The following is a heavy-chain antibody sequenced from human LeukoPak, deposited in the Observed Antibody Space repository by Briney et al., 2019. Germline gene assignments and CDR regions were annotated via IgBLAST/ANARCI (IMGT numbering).Heavy chain of an antibody. Sequence: GGSLRLSCAASGFTFSSYAMSWVRQAPGKGLEWVSAISGSGGSTYYADSVKGRFTISRDNSKNTLYLQMNSLRAEDTAVYYCAKDAGFWYYYDSSGSPNVFDIWAKGQWSPSLQ. CDR2: ISGSGGST. CDR3: AKDAGFWYYYDSSGSPNVFDI. V-gene: IGHV3-23*01. J-gene: IGHJ3*02. D-gene: IGHD3-22*01. CDR1: GFTFSSYA.